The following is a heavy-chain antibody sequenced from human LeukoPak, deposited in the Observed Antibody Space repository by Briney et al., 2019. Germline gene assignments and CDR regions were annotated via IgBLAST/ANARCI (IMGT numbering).Heavy chain of an antibody. CDR3: ATGEVVNSYYYYGMDV. V-gene: IGHV4-59*01. CDR2: VYYSGST. CDR1: GGSISNYY. J-gene: IGHJ6*02. D-gene: IGHD4-23*01. Sequence: SETLSLTCTVSGGSISNYYWSWIRQPPGKGLEWVGYVYYSGSTNYNPSLKSRVTISVDTSKNQFSLKLSSVTAADTAVYYCATGEVVNSYYYYGMDVWGQGTTVTVSS.